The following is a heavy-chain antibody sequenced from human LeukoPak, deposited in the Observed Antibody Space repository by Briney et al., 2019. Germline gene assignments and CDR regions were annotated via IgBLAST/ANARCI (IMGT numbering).Heavy chain of an antibody. D-gene: IGHD2-2*02. J-gene: IGHJ5*02. Sequence: GASVKVSCKASGYTFTSYGISWVRQAPGQGLEWMGWINPNSGGTNYAQKFQGRVTMTRDTSISTAYMELSRLRSDDTAVYYCARGDCSSTSCYTDNWFDPWGQGTLVTVSS. V-gene: IGHV1-2*02. CDR2: INPNSGGT. CDR3: ARGDCSSTSCYTDNWFDP. CDR1: GYTFTSYG.